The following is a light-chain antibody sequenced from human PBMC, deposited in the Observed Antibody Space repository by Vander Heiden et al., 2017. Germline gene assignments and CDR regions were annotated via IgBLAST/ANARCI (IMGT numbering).Light chain of an antibody. V-gene: IGKV3-20*01. CDR2: DSS. Sequence: EIVLTQSPGTLSLSPGERAALSCRASHSIIGTYLAWYQQKPGQAPRLLIYDSSSRATGIPDRFSGSVSGTDFTLTISRLEPEDFAVYYCQQYSSTAYTFGQGTKLEIK. CDR3: QQYSSTAYT. CDR1: HSIIGTY. J-gene: IGKJ2*01.